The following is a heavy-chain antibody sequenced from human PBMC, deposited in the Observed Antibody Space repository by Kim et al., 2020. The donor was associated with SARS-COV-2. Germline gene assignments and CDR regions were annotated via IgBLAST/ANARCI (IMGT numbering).Heavy chain of an antibody. CDR2: IYWDDDK. Sequence: SGPTLVNPTQTLTLTCTFSGFSLSTSGVGVGWIRQPPGKSLEWLALIYWDDDKRYSPPLKSRLTITKDNSKNQVVLTMTNMDPVDTVTYYCAHRRDVDASSWFDPWGQGTLVTVSS. V-gene: IGHV2-5*02. CDR1: GFSLSTSGVG. D-gene: IGHD2-2*01. J-gene: IGHJ5*02. CDR3: AHRRDVDASSWFDP.